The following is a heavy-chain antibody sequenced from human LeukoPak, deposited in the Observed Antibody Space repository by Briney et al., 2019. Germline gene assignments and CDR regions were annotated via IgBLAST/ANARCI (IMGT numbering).Heavy chain of an antibody. Sequence: PGGSLRLSCAASGFTFDDYAMHWVRQAPGKGLEWVSGISWNSGSIGYADSVKGRFTISRDNAKNSLYLQMNSLRAEDTASYYCAKDIGGGLFDYWGQGTLVTVSS. D-gene: IGHD3-16*01. CDR1: GFTFDDYA. CDR2: ISWNSGSI. J-gene: IGHJ4*02. CDR3: AKDIGGGLFDY. V-gene: IGHV3-9*01.